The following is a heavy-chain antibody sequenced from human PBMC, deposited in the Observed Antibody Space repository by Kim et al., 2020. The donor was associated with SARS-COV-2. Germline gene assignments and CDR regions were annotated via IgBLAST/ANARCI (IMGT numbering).Heavy chain of an antibody. Sequence: GNWNTIYSQKFQGRFPFTTDTSASTAYMELSFLRSEDSAVYYCLGGFFFDYWGQGTLVTVSS. CDR2: GNWNT. J-gene: IGHJ4*02. V-gene: IGHV1-3*01. D-gene: IGHD2-15*01. CDR3: LGGFFFDY.